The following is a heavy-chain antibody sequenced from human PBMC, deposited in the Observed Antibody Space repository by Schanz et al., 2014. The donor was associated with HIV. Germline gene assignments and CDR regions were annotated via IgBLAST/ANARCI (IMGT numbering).Heavy chain of an antibody. CDR1: GFTFSKYG. Sequence: VPLVESGGGVVQPGRSPTLSCAASGFTFSKYGMHWVRQAPGKGLEWVAAISKDGSDKYYTDSVKGRFTISRDNSKDTLFLQMNSLRAEDTAFYYCATAHYDSNIPYFWGLGTLVTVSS. J-gene: IGHJ4*02. D-gene: IGHD3-22*01. CDR3: ATAHYDSNIPYF. V-gene: IGHV3-30*03. CDR2: ISKDGSDK.